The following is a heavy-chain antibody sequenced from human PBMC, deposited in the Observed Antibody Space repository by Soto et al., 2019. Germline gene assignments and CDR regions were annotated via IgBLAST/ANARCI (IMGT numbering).Heavy chain of an antibody. V-gene: IGHV4-39*01. Sequence: QLQLQESGPGLVKPSETLSLTCTGSGGSTSSSSYYWGWIRRPPGEWLERIGSVYFTGSTHYNPSLRSRVTISLDTSNNHLSLRLSSVTSADTAVYYCARLDGSLSDASIVSYTRFWYVDLWGRGTRVTVSS. CDR2: VYFTGST. CDR1: GGSTSSSSYY. J-gene: IGHJ2*01. D-gene: IGHD3-16*01. CDR3: ARLDGSLSDASIVSYTRFWYVDL.